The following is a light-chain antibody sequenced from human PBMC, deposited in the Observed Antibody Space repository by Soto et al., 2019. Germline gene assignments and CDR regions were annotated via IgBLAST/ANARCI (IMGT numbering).Light chain of an antibody. CDR1: QSVSSN. CDR2: GAS. CDR3: QQYNNWPEKK. V-gene: IGKV3D-15*01. Sequence: EIVMTQSPATLSVSPGERATLSCRASQSVSSNLAWYQQKPGQAPRLLIYGASIRATGIPARFSGSGSGTDFTLTIRSLQYEDAELYYCQQYNNWPEKKFGQGTKV. J-gene: IGKJ1*01.